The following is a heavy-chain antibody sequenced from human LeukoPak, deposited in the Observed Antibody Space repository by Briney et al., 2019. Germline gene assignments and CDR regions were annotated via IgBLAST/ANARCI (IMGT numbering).Heavy chain of an antibody. CDR3: ARGGASYYYGSGCYPGGFDP. CDR1: GYTFTSYY. Sequence: ASVKVSCKASGYTFTSYYMHWVRQAPGQGLEWMGIINPSGGSTSYAQKFQGRVTMTRDTSTSTVYMELSSLRSEDTAVYYCARGGASYYYGSGCYPGGFDPWGQGTLVTVSS. D-gene: IGHD3-10*01. J-gene: IGHJ5*02. CDR2: INPSGGST. V-gene: IGHV1-46*01.